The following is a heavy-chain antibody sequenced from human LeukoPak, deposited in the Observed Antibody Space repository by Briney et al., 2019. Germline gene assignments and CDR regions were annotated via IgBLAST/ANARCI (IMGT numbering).Heavy chain of an antibody. CDR2: IKQDGSEK. CDR1: GFTFSSYA. CDR3: ARAMGEVGAAYFDY. D-gene: IGHD2-15*01. V-gene: IGHV3-7*01. Sequence: PGGSLRLSCAASGFTFSSYAMHWVRQAPGKGLEWVANIKQDGSEKYYVDSVKGRFTISRDNAKNSLYLQMNSLRAEDTAVYYCARAMGEVGAAYFDYWGQGTLVTVSS. J-gene: IGHJ4*02.